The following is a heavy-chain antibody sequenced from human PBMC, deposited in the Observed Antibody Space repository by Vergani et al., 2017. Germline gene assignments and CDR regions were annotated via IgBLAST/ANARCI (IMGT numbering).Heavy chain of an antibody. V-gene: IGHV3-11*04. J-gene: IGHJ6*02. CDR2: ISSSGSTI. CDR1: GFTFSDSY. D-gene: IGHD3-3*01. CDR3: ARGNDLGLYYYDGMDV. Sequence: QVQLVESGGGLVKPGGSLRLSCAASGFTFSDSYMSWIRPAPGRGLEWVSYISSSGSTIYYADSLKGRFTIFRDNAKNSVFLQMNSLRAEDTAVYYCARGNDLGLYYYDGMDVWGQGTTVTVSS.